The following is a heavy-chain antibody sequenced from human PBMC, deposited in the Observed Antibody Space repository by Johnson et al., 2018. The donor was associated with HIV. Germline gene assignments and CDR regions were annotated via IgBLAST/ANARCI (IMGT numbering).Heavy chain of an antibody. Sequence: QVQLVESGGGLVQPGGSLRLSCAASGFTFISYAMHWVRQAPGKGLEWVAVISYDGSNKFYADSVKGRFTISRDNSKNTLYLQMNSLRHEDTAVYYCARDQGELRRTHAFDIWGQGTMVTVSS. D-gene: IGHD1-14*01. CDR2: ISYDGSNK. J-gene: IGHJ3*02. CDR1: GFTFISYA. CDR3: ARDQGELRRTHAFDI. V-gene: IGHV3-30-3*01.